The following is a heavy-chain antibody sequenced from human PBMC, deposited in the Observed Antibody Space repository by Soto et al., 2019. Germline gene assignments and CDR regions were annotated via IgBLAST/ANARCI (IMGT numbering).Heavy chain of an antibody. D-gene: IGHD1-1*01. J-gene: IGHJ6*02. V-gene: IGHV3-33*01. CDR3: ARRLERGLEGYYYYGMDV. CDR1: GFTFSSYG. Sequence: QVQLVESGGGVVQPGRSLRLSCAAAGFTFSSYGMHWVRQAPGEGLEWVAVIWYDGSNKYYADSVNGRFTISRDNSKNTLYLQMNSLRAEDTAVYYCARRLERGLEGYYYYGMDVWGQGTTVTVSS. CDR2: IWYDGSNK.